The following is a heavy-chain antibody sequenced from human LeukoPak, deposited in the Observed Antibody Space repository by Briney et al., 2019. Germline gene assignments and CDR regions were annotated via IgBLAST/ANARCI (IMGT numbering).Heavy chain of an antibody. V-gene: IGHV3-23*01. CDR3: VRASTSSSSDKSVGY. Sequence: GGSLRLSCAASGFTFSSYAMSWVRQAPGKGLEWISAISGSGGSTYYADSVKGRFTISRDNAKNSLYLQMNSLRVEDTAVYYCVRASTSSSSDKSVGYWGQGTLVTVSS. J-gene: IGHJ4*02. D-gene: IGHD6-6*01. CDR1: GFTFSSYA. CDR2: ISGSGGST.